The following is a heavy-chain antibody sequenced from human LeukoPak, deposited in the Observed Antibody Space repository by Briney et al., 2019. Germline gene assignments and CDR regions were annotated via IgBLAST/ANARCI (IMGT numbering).Heavy chain of an antibody. CDR1: GSSISSAGYF. Sequence: SQTLSLTCTVSGSSISSAGYFWSWIRQYPGSGLEWIGFIYSSGGSYYSPSLKSRVSISLDTSKNQFSLKVNSVTAADTAVYYCARVKQDSGWFDPWGQGTLVTVSS. V-gene: IGHV4-31*03. D-gene: IGHD3-10*01. CDR2: IYSSGGS. J-gene: IGHJ5*02. CDR3: ARVKQDSGWFDP.